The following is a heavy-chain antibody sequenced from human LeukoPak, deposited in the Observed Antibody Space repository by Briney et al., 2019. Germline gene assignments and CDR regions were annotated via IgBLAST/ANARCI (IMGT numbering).Heavy chain of an antibody. D-gene: IGHD3-22*01. CDR3: VRYYHSSGFSHWFDP. V-gene: IGHV4-30-4*01. J-gene: IGHJ5*02. CDR1: GASVSSDDYY. CDR2: ISYSGST. Sequence: SETLSHTCSVSGASVSSDDYYWGWIRQPPGQGLEWIAYISYSGSTYYNPSLKSRITISIDMSKNQFSLKLSSATAADTAVYYCVRYYHSSGFSHWFDPWDQGTLVTVSS.